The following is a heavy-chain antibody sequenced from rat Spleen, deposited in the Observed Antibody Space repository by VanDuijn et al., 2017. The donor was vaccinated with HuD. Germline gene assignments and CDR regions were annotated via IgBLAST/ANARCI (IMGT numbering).Heavy chain of an antibody. J-gene: IGHJ3*01. CDR1: GFSLISYA. V-gene: IGHV2-13*01. CDR2: IWGDGST. Sequence: QVQLKESGPGLVQPSQTLSLTCTVSGFSLISYAVNWVRQPPGKGLEWMGGIWGDGSTKYNSVLKSRLSISRDTSKSQVFLKMNSLQTDDTVIYFCARSYGGYTSNWFPYWGQGTLVTVSS. D-gene: IGHD1-11*01. CDR3: ARSYGGYTSNWFPY.